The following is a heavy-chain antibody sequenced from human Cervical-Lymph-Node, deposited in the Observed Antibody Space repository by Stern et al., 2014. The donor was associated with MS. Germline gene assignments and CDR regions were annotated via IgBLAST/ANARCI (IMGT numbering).Heavy chain of an antibody. D-gene: IGHD4-17*01. CDR1: GGTLSDYG. J-gene: IGHJ6*02. V-gene: IGHV1-69*01. CDR3: ARDGDSSMLGLDV. CDR2: IIPMFGTA. Sequence: VQLVESGAAVKKPGSSVKVSCKASGGTLSDYGISWVRQAPGQGLEWMGGIIPMFGTANYAQKFQGRVTLTADDSTNTAYMDLSSLTSDDTAVYYCARDGDSSMLGLDVWGQGTTVTVSS.